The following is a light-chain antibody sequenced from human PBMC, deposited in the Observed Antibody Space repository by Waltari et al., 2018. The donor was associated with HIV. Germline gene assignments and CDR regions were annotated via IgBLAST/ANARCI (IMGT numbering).Light chain of an antibody. CDR1: QGLTSY. Sequence: DIQVTQSPSSLSASVGDSVTITCRANQGLTSYLAWYQQKPGNTPKFLISATSSVRGGVPSRFGGSGSGTDFTLIINNLQPEDFATYYCLQALSFPLTFGPGTKVDVK. J-gene: IGKJ3*01. CDR2: ATS. V-gene: IGKV1-12*01. CDR3: LQALSFPLT.